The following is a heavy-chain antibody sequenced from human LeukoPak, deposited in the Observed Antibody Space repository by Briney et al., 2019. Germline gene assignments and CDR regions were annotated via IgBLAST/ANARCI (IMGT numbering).Heavy chain of an antibody. Sequence: EASVKVSCKASGYTFTSYYMHWVRQAPGQGLEWMGIINPSGGSTSYAQKFQGRVTMTRDTSTSTVYMELSSLRSEDTAVYYCARDRSPSWLGSLPYYFDYWGQGTLVTVSS. J-gene: IGHJ4*02. D-gene: IGHD6-19*01. CDR2: INPSGGST. V-gene: IGHV1-46*01. CDR1: GYTFTSYY. CDR3: ARDRSPSWLGSLPYYFDY.